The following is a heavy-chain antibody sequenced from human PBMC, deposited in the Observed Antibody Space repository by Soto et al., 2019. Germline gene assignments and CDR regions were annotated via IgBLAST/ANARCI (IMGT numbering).Heavy chain of an antibody. CDR2: IYHLGST. D-gene: IGHD3-16*01. CDR3: AGSYETDDYYVDY. V-gene: IGHV4-4*02. J-gene: IGHJ4*02. Sequence: SETLSLTCVVSGGSISSSNWWSWVRQTPGKALEWIGEIYHLGSTNYNPSLQSRVSMSLDKSNNQFSLTLTSVTAADTAVYFCAGSYETDDYYVDYWGRGIRVTVS. CDR1: GGSISSSNW.